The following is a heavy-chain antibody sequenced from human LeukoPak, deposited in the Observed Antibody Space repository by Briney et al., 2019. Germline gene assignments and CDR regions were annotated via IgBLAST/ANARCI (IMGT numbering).Heavy chain of an antibody. CDR1: GGSLSGYY. Sequence: SETLSLTCAVYGGSLSGYYWSWIRQPPGKGLEWIGEINHSGSTNYNPSLKSRVTISVDTSKNQFSLKLSSVTAADTAVYYCARGWLTGYSSSWYYWFDPWGQGTLVTVSS. CDR2: INHSGST. J-gene: IGHJ5*02. V-gene: IGHV4-34*01. CDR3: ARGWLTGYSSSWYYWFDP. D-gene: IGHD6-13*01.